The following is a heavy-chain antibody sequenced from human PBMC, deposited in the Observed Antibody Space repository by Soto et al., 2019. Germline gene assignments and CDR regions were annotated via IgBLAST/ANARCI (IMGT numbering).Heavy chain of an antibody. V-gene: IGHV3-30*18. Sequence: GGSLRLSCAASGFTFSDHGMHWVRQAPGKGLEWVTVISYEGSNKYYADPVKGRFTISRDNSKNTVYLHMNSLRADDTAVYYCAKGWPGYSSGWFAFDIWGQGTMVTVSS. J-gene: IGHJ3*02. CDR1: GFTFSDHG. D-gene: IGHD6-13*01. CDR3: AKGWPGYSSGWFAFDI. CDR2: ISYEGSNK.